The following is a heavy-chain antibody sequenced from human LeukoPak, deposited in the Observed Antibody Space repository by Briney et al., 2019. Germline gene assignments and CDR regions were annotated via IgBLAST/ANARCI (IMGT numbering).Heavy chain of an antibody. V-gene: IGHV3-9*03. Sequence: GRSLRLSCAASGFTFDDYAMHWVRQAPGKGLEWVSGISWNSGSIGYADSVKGRFTISRDNAKNSLYLQMNSLRAEDMALYYCAKDMISSSSGIDYWGQGTLVTVSS. J-gene: IGHJ4*02. CDR3: AKDMISSSSGIDY. CDR1: GFTFDDYA. CDR2: ISWNSGSI. D-gene: IGHD6-6*01.